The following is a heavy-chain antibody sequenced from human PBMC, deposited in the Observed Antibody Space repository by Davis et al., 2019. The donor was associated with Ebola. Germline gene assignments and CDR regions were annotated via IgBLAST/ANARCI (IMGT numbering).Heavy chain of an antibody. CDR3: TTVTDYGMDV. CDR2: LGTSADT. V-gene: IGHV3-69-1*01. J-gene: IGHJ6*02. D-gene: IGHD3-16*01. Sequence: GGSLRLSCAASGFVFRNYVMSWVRQAPGKGLEWVSTLGTSADTYYADSVKGRFTISRDNAKNSLYLQMNSLRAEDTAVYYCTTVTDYGMDVWGQGTTVTVSS. CDR1: GFVFRNYV.